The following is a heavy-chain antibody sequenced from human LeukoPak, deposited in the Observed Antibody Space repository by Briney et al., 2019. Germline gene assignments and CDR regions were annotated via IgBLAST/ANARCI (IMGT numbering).Heavy chain of an antibody. Sequence: SETLSLTCTVSGSSISSYYWSWIRQPPGKGLEWIGYIYYSGSTNYNPSLKSRVTISVDTSKNQFSLKLSSVTAADTAVYYCARSLPPIVVVPAAKGDAFDIWGQGTMVTVSS. J-gene: IGHJ3*02. D-gene: IGHD2-2*01. CDR3: ARSLPPIVVVPAAKGDAFDI. CDR1: GSSISSYY. CDR2: IYYSGST. V-gene: IGHV4-59*01.